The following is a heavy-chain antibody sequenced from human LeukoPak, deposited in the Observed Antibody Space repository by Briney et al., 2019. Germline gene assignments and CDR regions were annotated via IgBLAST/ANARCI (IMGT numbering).Heavy chain of an antibody. Sequence: GGPLRLSCAASGFTFSSYEMNWVRQAPGKGLEWVSYISSSGSTIYYADSVKGRFTISRDNAKNSLYLQMNSLRAEDTAVYYCARDAITIFGVVIESYYYYGMDVWGQGTTVTVSS. V-gene: IGHV3-48*03. J-gene: IGHJ6*02. CDR3: ARDAITIFGVVIESYYYYGMDV. CDR2: ISSSGSTI. CDR1: GFTFSSYE. D-gene: IGHD3-3*01.